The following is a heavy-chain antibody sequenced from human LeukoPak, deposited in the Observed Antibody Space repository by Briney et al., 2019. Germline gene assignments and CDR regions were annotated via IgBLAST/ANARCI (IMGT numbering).Heavy chain of an antibody. CDR2: IYPGDSDT. CDR3: ARFDRFNSSYSSYYYYMDV. D-gene: IGHD2-15*01. J-gene: IGHJ6*03. Sequence: GESLKISCKGSGYSFTNYWIGWVRQMPGKGLEWMGIIYPGDSDTRYSPSFQRQVTISADKSISTAYLQWSSVKASDTAMYYCARFDRFNSSYSSYYYYMDVWGKGTTVTVSS. V-gene: IGHV5-51*01. CDR1: GYSFTNYW.